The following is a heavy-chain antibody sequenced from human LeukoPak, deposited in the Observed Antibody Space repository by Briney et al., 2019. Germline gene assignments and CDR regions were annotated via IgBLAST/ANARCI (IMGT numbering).Heavy chain of an antibody. Sequence: GGSLRLSCAASGFTFSSYAMSWVRQAPGKGLEWVSSISSSSSYIYYADSVKGRFTISRDNAKNSLYLQMNSLRAEDTAVYYCARAYGDYEDFDYWGQGTLVTVSS. J-gene: IGHJ4*02. CDR3: ARAYGDYEDFDY. D-gene: IGHD4-17*01. CDR2: ISSSSSYI. CDR1: GFTFSSYA. V-gene: IGHV3-21*01.